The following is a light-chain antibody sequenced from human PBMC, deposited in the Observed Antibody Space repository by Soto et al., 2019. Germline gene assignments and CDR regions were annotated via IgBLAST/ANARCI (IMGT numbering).Light chain of an antibody. V-gene: IGLV2-8*01. CDR3: SSYAGSNNFGV. J-gene: IGLJ2*01. CDR2: GVT. Sequence: QSVLTQPPSASGSPGQSVTISCTGTSSDVGGYNYVSWYQQHPGKAPKLMIYGVTKRPSGVPDRFSGSKSGNTASLTVSGLQAEDEADYYCSSYAGSNNFGVFGGGTKLTVL. CDR1: SSDVGGYNY.